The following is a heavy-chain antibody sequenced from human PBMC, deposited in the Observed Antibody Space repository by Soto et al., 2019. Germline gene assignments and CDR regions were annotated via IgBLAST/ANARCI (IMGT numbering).Heavy chain of an antibody. D-gene: IGHD1-1*01. CDR2: IGVSEGST. V-gene: IGHV3-NL1*01. J-gene: IGHJ5*02. CDR1: GFTFSSYG. CDR3: ASDLNWNKYNCFDP. Sequence: PGGSLRLSCEASGFTFSSYGMHWFRQAPGKGLEWISSIGVSEGSTYYTDSVRGRFTISRDNSKNTLYLQMNSLRAEDTAVYYCASDLNWNKYNCFDPWGQGTLVTVSS.